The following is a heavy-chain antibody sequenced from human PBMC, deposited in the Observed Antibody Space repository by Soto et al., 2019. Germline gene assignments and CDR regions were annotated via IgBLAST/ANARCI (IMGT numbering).Heavy chain of an antibody. CDR3: ARRRIGDY. CDR2: SYGSGST. V-gene: IGHV4-59*08. J-gene: IGHJ4*02. CDR1: GNSIGDYY. D-gene: IGHD3-3*01. Sequence: QVQLQESGPGLVKPWETLSLTCTVSGNSIGDYYWSWFRQSPGKGLEWIGYSYGSGSTNYTPSLKSRVTISADTSKNQFPLKLTAVTAADTAVNYCARRRIGDYCGPGTPITVSS.